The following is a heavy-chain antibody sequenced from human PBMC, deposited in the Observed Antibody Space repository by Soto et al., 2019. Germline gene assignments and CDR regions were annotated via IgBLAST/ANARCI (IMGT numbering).Heavy chain of an antibody. CDR3: VKDGSSGWPYFDDMDV. J-gene: IGHJ6*02. CDR2: ILYDGSKK. Sequence: QVQLVESGGGVVQPGRSLRLSCAASGFTFSSYGMHWVRQAPGKGLEWVAVILYDGSKKYYADSVKGQFTISRDNSKNTLYLQMSSLRAEDTALYFCVKDGSSGWPYFDDMDVWGQGTTVTVSS. D-gene: IGHD6-19*01. V-gene: IGHV3-30*18. CDR1: GFTFSSYG.